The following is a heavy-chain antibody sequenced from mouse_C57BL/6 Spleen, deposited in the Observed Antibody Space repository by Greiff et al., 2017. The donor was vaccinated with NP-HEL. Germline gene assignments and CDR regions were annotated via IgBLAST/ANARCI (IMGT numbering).Heavy chain of an antibody. CDR3: ARDWLTGDY. D-gene: IGHD4-1*01. Sequence: VHLVESGPELVKPGASVKISCKASGYAFSSSWMNWVKQRPGKGLEWIGRIYPGDGDTNYNGKFKGKATLTADKSSSTAYMQLSSLTSEDSAVYFCARDWLTGDYWGQGTTLTVSS. V-gene: IGHV1-82*01. J-gene: IGHJ2*01. CDR2: IYPGDGDT. CDR1: GYAFSSSW.